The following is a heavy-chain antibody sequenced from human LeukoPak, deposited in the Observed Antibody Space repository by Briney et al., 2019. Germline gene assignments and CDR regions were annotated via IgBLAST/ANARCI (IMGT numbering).Heavy chain of an antibody. J-gene: IGHJ4*02. CDR1: GGTFSSYA. CDR3: ARAEYFTIAARQAFSY. V-gene: IGHV1-69*04. CDR2: IIPILGIA. Sequence: GASVKVSCKASGGTFSSYAISWVRQAPGQGLEWMGRIIPILGIANYAQKFQGRVTITADKSTSTAYMELSSLRSEDTAVYYCARAEYFTIAARQAFSYWGQGTLVTVSS. D-gene: IGHD6-6*01.